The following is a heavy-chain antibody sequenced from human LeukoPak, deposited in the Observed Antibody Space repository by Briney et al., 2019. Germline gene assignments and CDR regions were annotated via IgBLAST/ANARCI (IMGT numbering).Heavy chain of an antibody. Sequence: ASVKVSCKASGYTFTSYGISWVRQAPGQGLEWMGRINPNSGGTNYAQKFQGRVTMTRDTSISTAYMELSRLRSDDTAVYYCARSHWSANDYWGQGTLVTVSS. D-gene: IGHD3-3*01. CDR2: INPNSGGT. J-gene: IGHJ4*02. CDR3: ARSHWSANDY. V-gene: IGHV1-2*06. CDR1: GYTFTSYG.